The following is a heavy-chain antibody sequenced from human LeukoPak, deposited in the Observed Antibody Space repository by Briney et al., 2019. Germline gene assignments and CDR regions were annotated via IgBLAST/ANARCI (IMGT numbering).Heavy chain of an antibody. J-gene: IGHJ4*02. CDR1: GGSISNSSYQ. Sequence: KPSETLSLTCTVSGGSISNSSYQWGWIRQPPGKGLEWIGSIYNSGSTYNNPSLKSRVTISVDTSKNQFSLKLSSVTAADTAVYYCARTLWFGEDHFDYWAQGTLVTVSS. CDR2: IYNSGST. D-gene: IGHD3-10*01. CDR3: ARTLWFGEDHFDY. V-gene: IGHV4-39*07.